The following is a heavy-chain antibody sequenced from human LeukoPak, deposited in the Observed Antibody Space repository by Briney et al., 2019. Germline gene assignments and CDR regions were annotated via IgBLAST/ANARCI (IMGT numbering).Heavy chain of an antibody. V-gene: IGHV1-8*01. CDR1: GYTFTSYD. CDR3: AREGDSSAIEPDYFDY. Sequence: ASVKVSCKSSGYTFTSYDINWVRQATGQGLEWMGWMNPNSGNTGYAQKFQGRVTMTRNTFIRTTYMELSSLRSEDTAVYYCAREGDSSAIEPDYFDYWGQGTLVTVSS. CDR2: MNPNSGNT. D-gene: IGHD3-22*01. J-gene: IGHJ4*02.